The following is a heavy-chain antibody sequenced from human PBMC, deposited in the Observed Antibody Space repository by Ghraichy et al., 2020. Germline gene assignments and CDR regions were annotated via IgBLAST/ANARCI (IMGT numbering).Heavy chain of an antibody. Sequence: GGSLRLSCAASGFTFSSYAMHWVRQAPGKGLEYVSAISSNGGSTYYANSVKGRFTISRDNSKNTLYLQMGSLRAEDMAVYYCARDGRGPGLHWYFDLWGRGTLVTVSS. CDR1: GFTFSSYA. V-gene: IGHV3-64*01. CDR2: ISSNGGST. CDR3: ARDGRGPGLHWYFDL. J-gene: IGHJ2*01. D-gene: IGHD1-26*01.